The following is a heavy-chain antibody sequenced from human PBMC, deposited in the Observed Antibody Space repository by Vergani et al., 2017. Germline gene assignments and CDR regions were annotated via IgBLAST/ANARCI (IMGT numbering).Heavy chain of an antibody. CDR1: GGSFSGYY. Sequence: QVQLQQWGAGLLKPSETLSLTCAVYGGSFSGYYWSWIRQPPGKGLEWIGEINHSGSTNYNPSLKSRVTISVDTSKNQFSLKLSSVTAADTAVYYCARHISGWYSRGEGGLYYFDYWGQGTLVTVSS. V-gene: IGHV4-34*01. CDR3: ARHISGWYSRGEGGLYYFDY. J-gene: IGHJ4*02. D-gene: IGHD6-19*01. CDR2: INHSGST.